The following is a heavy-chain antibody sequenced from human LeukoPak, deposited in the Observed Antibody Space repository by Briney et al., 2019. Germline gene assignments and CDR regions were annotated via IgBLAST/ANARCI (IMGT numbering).Heavy chain of an antibody. CDR2: INYDGSNK. J-gene: IGHJ4*02. V-gene: IGHV3-30*02. CDR1: GFSFRHYG. Sequence: HPGGSLRLSCAASGFSFRHYGMHWVRQAPGKGLEWVAFINYDGSNKYYADSVKGRFTISRDNSKNTLYLQMNSLRAEDTAVYYCAKDRPPDYGDYGDYWGQGTLVTVSS. D-gene: IGHD4-17*01. CDR3: AKDRPPDYGDYGDY.